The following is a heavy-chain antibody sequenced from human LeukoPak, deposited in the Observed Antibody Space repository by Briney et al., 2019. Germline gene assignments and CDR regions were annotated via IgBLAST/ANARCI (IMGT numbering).Heavy chain of an antibody. CDR3: ARAYETMILTI. Sequence: PSETLSLTCAVSGGSISSGGYSWSWTRQPPGKGLEWIGYIYHSGSTYYNPSLKSRVTISVDRSKNQFSLKLSSVTAADTAVYYCARAYETMILTIWGQGTLVTVSS. V-gene: IGHV4-30-2*01. J-gene: IGHJ4*02. CDR1: GGSISSGGYS. CDR2: IYHSGST. D-gene: IGHD3-22*01.